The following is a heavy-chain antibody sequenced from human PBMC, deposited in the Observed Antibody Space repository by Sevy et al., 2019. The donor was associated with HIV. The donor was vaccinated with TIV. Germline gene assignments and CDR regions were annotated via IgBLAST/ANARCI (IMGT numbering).Heavy chain of an antibody. J-gene: IGHJ5*02. D-gene: IGHD3-22*01. CDR1: GFTFDDYG. CDR3: ARSGDDSSGFYYWWFDP. CDR2: ITWNGGSI. Sequence: GGSLRLSCAASGFTFDDYGMSWVCQAPGKGLEWVSGITWNGGSISYADSVRGRFTISRDNAKNSLYLQMNSLRAEDMAFYYCARSGDDSSGFYYWWFDPWGQGTLVTVSS. V-gene: IGHV3-20*04.